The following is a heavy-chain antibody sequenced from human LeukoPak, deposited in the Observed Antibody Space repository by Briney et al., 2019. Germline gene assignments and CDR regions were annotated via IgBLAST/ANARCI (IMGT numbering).Heavy chain of an antibody. CDR1: GFTFSSYG. D-gene: IGHD3-22*01. Sequence: PGRSLRLSCAASGFTFSSYGMHWVRQAPGKGLEWVAVISYDGSNKYYADSVKGRFTTSRDNSKNTLYLQMNSLRAEDTAVYYCAKDLITMIVVVMTNSGGAFDIWGQGTMVTVSS. CDR3: AKDLITMIVVVMTNSGGAFDI. CDR2: ISYDGSNK. J-gene: IGHJ3*02. V-gene: IGHV3-30*18.